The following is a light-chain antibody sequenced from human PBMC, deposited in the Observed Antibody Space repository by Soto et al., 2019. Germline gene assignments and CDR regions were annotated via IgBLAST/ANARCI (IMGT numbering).Light chain of an antibody. CDR2: SAS. CDR3: QQANSPPT. CDR1: QDISSR. V-gene: IGKV1-12*01. J-gene: IGKJ1*01. Sequence: DIQMTQSPSSVSASVGDRVTITFRASQDISSRLVWSQQKPGKAPTLLISSASNLQSGVPSRFSGSGSGTEFTLTISSLQPEDFATYYCQQANSPPTFGQGTKVDI.